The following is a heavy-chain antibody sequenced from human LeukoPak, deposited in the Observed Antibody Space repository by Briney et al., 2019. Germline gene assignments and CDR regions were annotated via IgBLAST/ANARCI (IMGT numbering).Heavy chain of an antibody. CDR1: GGTFSSYA. CDR2: IIPIFGTA. J-gene: IGHJ4*02. D-gene: IGHD1-26*01. Sequence: ASVKVSCKASGGTFSSYAISWVRQAPGQGLEWMGGIIPIFGTANYAQKFQGRVTITADKSTSTAYMELSSLRSEDTAVYYCASIVGATTGGGWGQGTLVTVSS. CDR3: ASIVGATTGGG. V-gene: IGHV1-69*06.